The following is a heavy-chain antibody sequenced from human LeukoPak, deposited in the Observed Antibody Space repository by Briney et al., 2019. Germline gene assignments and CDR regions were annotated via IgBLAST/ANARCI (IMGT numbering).Heavy chain of an antibody. CDR3: AELGITMIGGV. D-gene: IGHD3-10*02. J-gene: IGHJ6*04. CDR1: GFTFSIYA. CDR2: ISSSGSTI. V-gene: IGHV3-48*03. Sequence: GGSLRLSCTASGFTFSIYAMSWVRQAPGKGLEWLSAISSSGSTIYYADSVKGRFTISRDNAKNSLYLQMNSLRAEDTAVYYCAELGITMIGGVWGKGTTVTISS.